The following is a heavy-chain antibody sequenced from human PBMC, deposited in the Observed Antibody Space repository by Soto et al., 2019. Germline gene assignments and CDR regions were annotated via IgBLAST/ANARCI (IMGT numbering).Heavy chain of an antibody. CDR3: ARASTSTYYFDY. CDR1: GFTFSSYS. J-gene: IGHJ4*02. Sequence: EVQLVESGGGLVKPGGSLRLSCAASGFTFSSYSMNWVRQAPGKGLEWVSSIISSSSYIYYADSVKGRFTISRDNAKNSLYLQMNSLRAEDTAVYYCARASTSTYYFDYWGQGTLVTVSS. V-gene: IGHV3-21*01. CDR2: IISSSSYI.